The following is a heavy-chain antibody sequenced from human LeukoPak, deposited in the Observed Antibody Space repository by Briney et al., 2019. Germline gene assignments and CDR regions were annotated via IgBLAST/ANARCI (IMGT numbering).Heavy chain of an antibody. V-gene: IGHV3-23*01. CDR1: GFTFSSNW. CDR2: ISGSGGST. CDR3: AKAELSGAVTAFDY. D-gene: IGHD1-26*01. Sequence: HPGGSLRLSCAASGFTFSSNWMSWVRQAPGKGLEWVSAISGSGGSTYYADSVKGRFTISRDNSKNTLYLQMNSLRAEDTAVYYCAKAELSGAVTAFDYWGQGTLVTVSS. J-gene: IGHJ4*02.